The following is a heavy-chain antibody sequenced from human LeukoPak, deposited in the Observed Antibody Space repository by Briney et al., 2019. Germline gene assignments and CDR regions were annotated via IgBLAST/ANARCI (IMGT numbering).Heavy chain of an antibody. V-gene: IGHV7-4-1*02. J-gene: IGHJ4*02. CDR1: GYTFTSYA. D-gene: IGHD2-15*01. CDR2: INTNTGNP. CDR3: ARTLRRHCSGGSCYSPHLDY. Sequence: ASVKVSCKASGYTFTSYAMNWVRQAPGQGLEWMGWINTNTGNPTYAQGFTGRFVFSLDTSVSTAYLQISSLKAEDTAVYYCARTLRRHCSGGSCYSPHLDYWGQGTLVTVSS.